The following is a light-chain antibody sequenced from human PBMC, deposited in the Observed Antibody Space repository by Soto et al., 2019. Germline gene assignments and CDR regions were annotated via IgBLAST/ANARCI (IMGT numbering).Light chain of an antibody. V-gene: IGKV3-11*01. CDR1: QSVSSY. CDR3: QQRSNGPFT. J-gene: IGKJ3*01. CDR2: DAS. Sequence: EIVLTQSPATLSLSPGERATLSCRASQSVSSYLAWYQQKPGQAPRLLIYDASNRATGIPARFSGSGSGTDFTLTISSLEPEDFAVYYCQQRSNGPFTFGPGTKVHIK.